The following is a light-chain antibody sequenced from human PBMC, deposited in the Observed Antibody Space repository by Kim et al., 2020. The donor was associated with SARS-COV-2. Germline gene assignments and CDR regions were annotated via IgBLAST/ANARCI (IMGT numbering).Light chain of an antibody. V-gene: IGKV3-20*01. CDR1: QSVSDVY. Sequence: VERATLPCRASQSVSDVYLAWYQQKPGQPPRLLMSDASNRAAGIPDRFSVSGSGTDFTLTINGVETEDSAVYYCQQYDTLPWTFGRGTKVDIK. CDR3: QQYDTLPWT. CDR2: DAS. J-gene: IGKJ1*01.